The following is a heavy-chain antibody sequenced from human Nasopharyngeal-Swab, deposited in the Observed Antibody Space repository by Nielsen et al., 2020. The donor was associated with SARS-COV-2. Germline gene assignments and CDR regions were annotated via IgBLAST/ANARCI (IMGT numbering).Heavy chain of an antibody. CDR1: GFTFSSYA. V-gene: IGHV3-30*04. D-gene: IGHD6-13*01. Sequence: GGSPRLSCEASGFTFSSYAMHWVRQAPGKGLEWVAVISYDGSNKYYADSVKGRFTISRDNSKNTLYLQMNSLRAEDTAVYYCASSPGIAAPTGMDVWGQGTTVTVSS. J-gene: IGHJ6*02. CDR3: ASSPGIAAPTGMDV. CDR2: ISYDGSNK.